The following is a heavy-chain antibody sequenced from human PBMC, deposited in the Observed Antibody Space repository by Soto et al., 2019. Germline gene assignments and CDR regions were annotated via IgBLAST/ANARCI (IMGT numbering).Heavy chain of an antibody. J-gene: IGHJ6*02. Sequence: GGSLRLSFAASGFTFSSYSMNWVRQAPGKGLEWVSSISSSSSYIYYADSVKGRFTISRDNAKNSLYLQMNSLRAEDTAVYYYARARSPRIFGVGIDYYYYGMDVWGQGTTVTVS. CDR2: ISSSSSYI. V-gene: IGHV3-21*01. CDR1: GFTFSSYS. CDR3: ARARSPRIFGVGIDYYYYGMDV. D-gene: IGHD3-3*02.